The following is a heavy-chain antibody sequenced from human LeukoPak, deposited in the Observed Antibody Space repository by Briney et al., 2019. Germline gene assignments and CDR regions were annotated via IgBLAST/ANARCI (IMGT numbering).Heavy chain of an antibody. V-gene: IGHV3-9*03. CDR3: AKAQSSSLIRFAFDI. Sequence: GGSLRLSCAASGFTFDDYAMHWVRQAPGKGLEWVSGISWNSGSIGCADSVKGRFTISRDNAKNSLYLQMNSLRAEDMALYYCAKAQSSSLIRFAFDIWGQGTMVTVSS. CDR2: ISWNSGSI. D-gene: IGHD6-6*01. CDR1: GFTFDDYA. J-gene: IGHJ3*02.